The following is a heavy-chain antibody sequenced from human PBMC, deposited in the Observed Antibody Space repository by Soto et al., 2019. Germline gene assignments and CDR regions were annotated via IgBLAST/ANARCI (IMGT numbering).Heavy chain of an antibody. CDR3: ATDYGILTGYYSEYFQH. CDR2: ISYDGSNK. D-gene: IGHD3-9*01. J-gene: IGHJ1*01. V-gene: IGHV3-30*03. Sequence: QVQLVESGGGVVQPGRSLRLSCAASGFTFSSYGMHWVRQAPGKGLEWVAVISYDGSNKYYADSVKGRFTISRDNSKNTLYLQMNSLRAEDTAVYYCATDYGILTGYYSEYFQHWGQGTLVTVSS. CDR1: GFTFSSYG.